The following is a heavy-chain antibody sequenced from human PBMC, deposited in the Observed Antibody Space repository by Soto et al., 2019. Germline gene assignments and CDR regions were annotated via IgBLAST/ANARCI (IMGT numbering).Heavy chain of an antibody. Sequence: LRLSCAASGFTFMSYTMNWVRQAPGTGLEWVASISSSSSYIEYADSLKGQFTISRDNAKNSVHLQMRSLRAEDTAVYYCARGSFFYETSGYYPPDYWGQGTLVTVSS. J-gene: IGHJ4*02. CDR2: ISSSSSYI. CDR1: GFTFMSYT. D-gene: IGHD3-22*01. V-gene: IGHV3-21*01. CDR3: ARGSFFYETSGYYPPDY.